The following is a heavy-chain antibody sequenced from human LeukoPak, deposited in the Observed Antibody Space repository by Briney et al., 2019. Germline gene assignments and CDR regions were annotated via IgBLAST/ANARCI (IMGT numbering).Heavy chain of an antibody. V-gene: IGHV3-23*01. D-gene: IGHD3-22*01. J-gene: IGHJ4*02. CDR3: AKKDYYDSSGFYSALDY. CDR1: GFTFSSYA. CDR2: ISGSGGST. Sequence: GGSLRLSCAASGFTFSSYAMSWVRQAPGKGLEWVSAISGSGGSTYYADSVKGRLTISRDNSKNTLYLQMNNLRVEDTAVYYCAKKDYYDSSGFYSALDYWGQGTLVTVSS.